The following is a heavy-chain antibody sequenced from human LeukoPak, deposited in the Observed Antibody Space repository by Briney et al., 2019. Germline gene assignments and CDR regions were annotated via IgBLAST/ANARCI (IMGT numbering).Heavy chain of an antibody. CDR1: GFTFDDYA. CDR2: ISWNSGSI. V-gene: IGHV3-9*01. J-gene: IGHJ4*02. D-gene: IGHD5-18*01. Sequence: GRSLRLSCAASGFTFDDYAMHWVRQAPGKGLEWVSGISWNSGSIGYADSVKGRITISRDNAKNSLYLQMNSLRAEDTALYYCAKAVDTAMVNWGQGTLVTVSS. CDR3: AKAVDTAMVN.